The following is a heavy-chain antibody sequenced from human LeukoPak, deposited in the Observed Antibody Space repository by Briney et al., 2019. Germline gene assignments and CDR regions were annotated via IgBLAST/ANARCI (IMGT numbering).Heavy chain of an antibody. CDR2: IIPIFGTA. J-gene: IGHJ5*02. CDR1: GGTFSSYA. V-gene: IGHV1-69*05. Sequence: GASVKVSCKASGGTFSSYAISWVRQAPGQGLEWMGGIIPIFGTANYAQEFQGRVTITTDESTSTAYMELSSLRSEDTVVYYCASGPYSSSWYNWFDPWGQGTLVTVSS. CDR3: ASGPYSSSWYNWFDP. D-gene: IGHD6-13*01.